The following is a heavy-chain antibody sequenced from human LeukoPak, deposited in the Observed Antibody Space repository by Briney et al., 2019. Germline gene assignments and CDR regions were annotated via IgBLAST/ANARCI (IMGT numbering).Heavy chain of an antibody. CDR2: ISSSSSYI. CDR1: GFTFSSYS. V-gene: IGHV3-21*01. CDR3: ARDYCSGGSCYWFDP. Sequence: GGSLRLSCAASGFTFSSYSMNWVRQAPGKGLEWVSSISSSSSYIYYADSVKGRFTISRDNAKNSLYLQMNSLRAEDTAVYYCARDYCSGGSCYWFDPWGQGTLATVSS. D-gene: IGHD2-15*01. J-gene: IGHJ5*02.